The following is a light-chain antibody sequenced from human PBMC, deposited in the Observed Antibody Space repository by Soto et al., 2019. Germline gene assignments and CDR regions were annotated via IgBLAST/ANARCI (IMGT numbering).Light chain of an antibody. Sequence: DTQMTQSPSTLSASVGDRVTITCRASQSISSWLAWYQQKPGKAPKLLIYDASSLGSGVPSRFSGSGSGTEFTLTISNLQPDDFATYYCQQYNGYSITFGQGTRLEIK. CDR1: QSISSW. V-gene: IGKV1-5*01. CDR2: DAS. J-gene: IGKJ5*01. CDR3: QQYNGYSIT.